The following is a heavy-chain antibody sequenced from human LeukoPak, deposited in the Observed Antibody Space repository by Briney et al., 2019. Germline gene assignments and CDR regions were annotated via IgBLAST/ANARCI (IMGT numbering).Heavy chain of an antibody. D-gene: IGHD3-10*02. Sequence: LAGGSLRLSCAASGFTFSNSWMTWVRQAPGKELEWVAIIKLDGSDKSYVGSVKGRFTISRDNAKKSLYLQMNSLTAEDTAVYYCAELGITMIGGVWGKGTTVTISS. CDR3: AELGITMIGGV. CDR2: IKLDGSDK. V-gene: IGHV3-7*01. CDR1: GFTFSNSW. J-gene: IGHJ6*04.